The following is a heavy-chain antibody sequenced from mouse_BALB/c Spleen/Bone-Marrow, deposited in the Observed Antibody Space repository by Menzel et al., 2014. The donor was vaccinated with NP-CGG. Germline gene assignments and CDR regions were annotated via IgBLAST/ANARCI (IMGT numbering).Heavy chain of an antibody. J-gene: IGHJ4*01. D-gene: IGHD2-4*01. CDR3: ARDSFLITRALDY. Sequence: VQLVESGPGLVAPSQSLSITCTVSGFSLTGYGVSWVRQPPGKGLEWLGMIWGDGGTDYNSALKSRLSISKDNSKSQVFLKVNSLQTEDTARYYCARDSFLITRALDYWGQGTSVTVSS. CDR2: IWGDGGT. CDR1: GFSLTGYG. V-gene: IGHV2-6-7*01.